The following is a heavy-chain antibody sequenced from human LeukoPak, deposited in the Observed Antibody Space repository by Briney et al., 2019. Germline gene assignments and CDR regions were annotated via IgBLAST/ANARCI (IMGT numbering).Heavy chain of an antibody. D-gene: IGHD6-19*01. CDR2: ISYDGSNK. CDR3: AKRSGYTTGWFFDF. Sequence: GGSLRLSCAASGFTFSSYAMHWVRQAPGKGLEWVAVISYDGSNKYYADSVKGRFTISRDNSKNTLFLQMNSLRAQDTAVFYCAKRSGYTTGWFFDFWGQGTLVTVSS. CDR1: GFTFSSYA. V-gene: IGHV3-30*04. J-gene: IGHJ4*02.